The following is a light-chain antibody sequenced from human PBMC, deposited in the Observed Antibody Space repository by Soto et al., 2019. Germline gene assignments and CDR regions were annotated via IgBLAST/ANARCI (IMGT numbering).Light chain of an antibody. V-gene: IGKV3-11*01. J-gene: IGKJ4*01. CDR1: QNIYTY. Sequence: EIVLTQSPVTLSLSPGESATLSCRASQNIYTYLVWYQQKPGQPPRLLTYDASNRATGIPVRFSGSGSGTDFTLTISSLEPEDFAVYYCQHRSNWPQSFGGGTKVDIK. CDR2: DAS. CDR3: QHRSNWPQS.